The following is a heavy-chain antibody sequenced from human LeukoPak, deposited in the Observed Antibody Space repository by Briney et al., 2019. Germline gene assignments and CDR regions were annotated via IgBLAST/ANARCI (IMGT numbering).Heavy chain of an antibody. CDR1: GGSFSGYY. CDR3: ARAHTGPYYYYMDV. D-gene: IGHD5-18*01. CDR2: INHSGST. J-gene: IGHJ6*03. Sequence: PSETLSLTCAVYGGSFSGYYWSWIRQPPGKELEWIGEINHSGSTNYNPSLKSRVTISVDTSKNQFSLKLSSVTAADTAVYYCARAHTGPYYYYMDVWGKGTTVTVSS. V-gene: IGHV4-34*01.